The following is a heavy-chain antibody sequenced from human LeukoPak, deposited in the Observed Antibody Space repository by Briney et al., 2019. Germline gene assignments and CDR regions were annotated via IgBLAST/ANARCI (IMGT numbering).Heavy chain of an antibody. CDR3: ARENGYKVFDY. V-gene: IGHV3-53*01. D-gene: IGHD5-24*01. CDR2: IYSGGYT. J-gene: IGHJ4*02. Sequence: GGSLRLSCAASGFTVSSSYMISVRQAPGKGLEWVSVIYSGGYTYYADSVKGRFTISRDPSKNTLYLQMDSLRAEDTAVYYCARENGYKVFDYWGQGTLVTVSS. CDR1: GFTVSSSY.